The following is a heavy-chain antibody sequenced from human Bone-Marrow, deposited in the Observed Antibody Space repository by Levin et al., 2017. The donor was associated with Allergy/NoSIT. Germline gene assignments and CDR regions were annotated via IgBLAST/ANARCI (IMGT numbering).Heavy chain of an antibody. CDR2: INHAGGGE. D-gene: IGHD2-15*01. Sequence: ASVKVSCVGSGFTFSNYAMHWARQAPGRGLDYLSSINHAGGGEFYAHSVRGRFTISRDNSKNTLYLQMDRVTTDDMAIYYCARCNDGGCYFDSWGQGTLVTVSS. V-gene: IGHV3-64*01. J-gene: IGHJ4*02. CDR1: GFTFSNYA. CDR3: ARCNDGGCYFDS.